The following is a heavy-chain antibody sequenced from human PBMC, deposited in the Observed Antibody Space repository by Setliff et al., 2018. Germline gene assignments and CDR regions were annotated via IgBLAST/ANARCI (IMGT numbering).Heavy chain of an antibody. J-gene: IGHJ4*02. V-gene: IGHV3-23*01. D-gene: IGHD1-26*01. CDR3: AKGSVPIVGTTYSFDY. CDR2: ISGSGGST. CDR1: GFAFSSYA. Sequence: PGGSLRLSCAASGFAFSSYAMSWVRQAPGKGLEWVSAISGSGGSTYYADSVKGRFTISGDNSKNTLYLQMNSLRAEDTAVYYCAKGSVPIVGTTYSFDYWGQGTLVTVSS.